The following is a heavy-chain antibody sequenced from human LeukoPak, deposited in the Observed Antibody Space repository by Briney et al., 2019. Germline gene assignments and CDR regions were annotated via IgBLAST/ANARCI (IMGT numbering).Heavy chain of an antibody. CDR1: GFTFSTYW. D-gene: IGHD2-21*02. Sequence: GGSLRLSCAASGFTFSTYWMNWYRQAPGKGLEWVGNINQDASEINYVASVRGRFTISRDNAKNSLHLQMNSLRAEDTAVYYSATDRDNSDWQKRFDSWGQGTLVTVSS. J-gene: IGHJ4*02. CDR2: INQDASEI. V-gene: IGHV3-7*01. CDR3: ATDRDNSDWQKRFDS.